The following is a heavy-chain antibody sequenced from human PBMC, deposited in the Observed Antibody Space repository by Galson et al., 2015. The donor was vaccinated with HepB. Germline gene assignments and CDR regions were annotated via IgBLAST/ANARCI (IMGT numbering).Heavy chain of an antibody. CDR3: ARGFVLECLLSLFDY. V-gene: IGHV7-4-1*02. D-gene: IGHD3-3*01. CDR2: INTNTGNP. CDR1: GYTFTSYA. J-gene: IGHJ4*02. Sequence: SVKVSCKASGYTFTSYAMNWVRQAPGQGLEWMGWINTNTGNPTYAQGFTGRFVFSLDTSVSTSYLQISSLKAEDTAVYYCARGFVLECLLSLFDYLGQGTLVTVSS.